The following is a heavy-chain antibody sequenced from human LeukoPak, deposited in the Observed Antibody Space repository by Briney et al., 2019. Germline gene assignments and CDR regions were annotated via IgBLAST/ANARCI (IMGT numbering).Heavy chain of an antibody. CDR2: INPSGGST. D-gene: IGHD2-2*01. V-gene: IGHV1-46*01. J-gene: IGHJ4*02. CDR1: GYTFTGYY. Sequence: ASVKVSCKASGYTFTGYYMHWVRQAPGQGLEWMGIINPSGGSTSYAQKFQGRVTVTRDTSTSTVYMELSSLRSEDTAVYYCARVGYCSSTSCYVGPGDYWGQGTLVTVSS. CDR3: ARVGYCSSTSCYVGPGDY.